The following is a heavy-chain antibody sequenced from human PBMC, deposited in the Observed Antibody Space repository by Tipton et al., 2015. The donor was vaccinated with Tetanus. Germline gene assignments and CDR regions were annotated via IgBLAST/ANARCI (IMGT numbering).Heavy chain of an antibody. Sequence: GSLRLSCAASGFTFRSYTLNWVRRAPGKGLEWVSAISGGYNRTYYADSVKGRFTISRDNSKSTLYLQLNSLRAEDTAIYYCAKEALGVMDVWGKGTTVIVSS. CDR3: AKEALGVMDV. V-gene: IGHV3-23*01. CDR1: GFTFRSYT. J-gene: IGHJ6*03. CDR2: ISGGYNRT.